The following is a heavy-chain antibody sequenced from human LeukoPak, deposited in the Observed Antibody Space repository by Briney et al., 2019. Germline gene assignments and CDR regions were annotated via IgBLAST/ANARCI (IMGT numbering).Heavy chain of an antibody. CDR1: GDAISTYY. Sequence: SETLSLTCTVSGDAISTYYWSWIRQPPGKGLEWIGYIYYSGSTNYNPSLKSRVTISVDTSKNQFSLKLSSVTAADTAVYYCATITMLRGVTIDYWGQGTLVTVSA. CDR3: ATITMLRGVTIDY. V-gene: IGHV4-59*08. D-gene: IGHD3-10*01. J-gene: IGHJ4*02. CDR2: IYYSGST.